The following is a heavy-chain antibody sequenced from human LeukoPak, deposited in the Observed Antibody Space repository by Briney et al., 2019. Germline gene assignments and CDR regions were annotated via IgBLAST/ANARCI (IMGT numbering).Heavy chain of an antibody. V-gene: IGHV4-38-2*02. J-gene: IGHJ4*02. CDR2: INYSEKP. CDR3: ARSEINDYMNY. D-gene: IGHD4-11*01. Sequence: SETLSLTCSVSGYSIRRGYHWAWIRQPPGKGLEWIGSINYSEKPYYNPSLKSRVTISVDTSKNQFSLKMTSVTAADTAFYFCARSEINDYMNYWGQGMPVTVSS. CDR1: GYSIRRGYH.